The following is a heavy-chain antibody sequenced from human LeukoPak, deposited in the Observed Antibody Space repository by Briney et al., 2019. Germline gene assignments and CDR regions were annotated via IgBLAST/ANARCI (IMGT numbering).Heavy chain of an antibody. Sequence: GGSLRLSCAASGFTVITNDMTWVRQAPGKGLEWVSVLYSDGNTEYADSVQGRFTISRDNSKNTLYLEMNSLSPDDTAVYYCARGVEPLAANTLAYWGQGTLVTVSS. CDR3: ARGVEPLAANTLAY. CDR1: GFTVITND. V-gene: IGHV3-53*01. J-gene: IGHJ4*02. D-gene: IGHD1-14*01. CDR2: LYSDGNT.